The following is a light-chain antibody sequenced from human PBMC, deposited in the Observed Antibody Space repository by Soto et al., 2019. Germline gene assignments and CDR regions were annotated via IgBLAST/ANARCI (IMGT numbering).Light chain of an antibody. CDR3: QQANSFPLT. Sequence: DIHITHTPSSVSSSVLYIFTITWLASQGISSWLAWYQQKPGKAPKLLIYAASSLQSGVPSRFSGSGSGTDFTLTISSLQPEDFATYYCQQANSFPLTFGGGTKVDIK. J-gene: IGKJ4*01. CDR2: AAS. CDR1: QGISSW. V-gene: IGKV1-12*01.